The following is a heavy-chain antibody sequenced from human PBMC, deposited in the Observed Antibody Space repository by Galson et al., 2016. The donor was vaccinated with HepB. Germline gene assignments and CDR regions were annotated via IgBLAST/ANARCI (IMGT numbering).Heavy chain of an antibody. V-gene: IGHV1-69*10. Sequence: VKVSCKASGGTFRYFAVTWVRQAPGQGLERMGRIIPILGETNVAEKFQGRLTITADKDTGTAYMELSSLRSEDTAVYYCARGGHIELATISGYGMDVWGQGTSVTVSS. CDR2: IIPILGET. D-gene: IGHD5-24*01. CDR1: GGTFRYFA. J-gene: IGHJ6*02. CDR3: ARGGHIELATISGYGMDV.